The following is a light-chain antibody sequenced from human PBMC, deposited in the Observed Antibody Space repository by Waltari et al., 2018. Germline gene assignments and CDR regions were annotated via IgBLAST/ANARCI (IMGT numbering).Light chain of an antibody. J-gene: IGKJ1*01. Sequence: EIVLTQSGTLSLSPGERATLSCRASQSVSRYLAWYQQKPGQGPRLLIYDASSRATGIPDRFSGSGSGTYFSLTISRLEPEDFAVYYCQKYGSLPATFGQGTKVEIK. V-gene: IGKV3-20*01. CDR3: QKYGSLPAT. CDR1: QSVSRY. CDR2: DAS.